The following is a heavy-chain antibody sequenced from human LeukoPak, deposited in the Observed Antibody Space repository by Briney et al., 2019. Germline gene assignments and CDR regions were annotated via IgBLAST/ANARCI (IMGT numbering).Heavy chain of an antibody. CDR2: ISYDGSNK. CDR3: ARQDHYYDSSAHFDY. Sequence: GGSLRLSCAASGFTFSSYAMHWVRQAPGKGLEWVAVISYDGSNKYYADSVKGRFTISRDNSKNTLYLQMNSLRAEDTAVYYCARQDHYYDSSAHFDYWGQGTLVTVSS. CDR1: GFTFSSYA. J-gene: IGHJ4*02. D-gene: IGHD3-22*01. V-gene: IGHV3-30*04.